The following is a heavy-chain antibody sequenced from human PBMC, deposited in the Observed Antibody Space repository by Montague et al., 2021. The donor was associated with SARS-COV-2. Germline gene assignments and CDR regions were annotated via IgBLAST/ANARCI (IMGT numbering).Heavy chain of an antibody. CDR2: IKPDGTST. CDR3: VRPLWFGDSDYFFES. CDR1: GFTFRSYW. J-gene: IGHJ4*02. V-gene: IGHV3-74*01. D-gene: IGHD3-10*01. Sequence: SLRLSCVACGFTFRSYWMHEVRQVPGRGPVWVSRIKPDGTSTNYXASXKGRFTVSRDNAKNTLSLQMNNLRAEDTAVYYCVRPLWFGDSDYFFESWGQGTLVTVSS.